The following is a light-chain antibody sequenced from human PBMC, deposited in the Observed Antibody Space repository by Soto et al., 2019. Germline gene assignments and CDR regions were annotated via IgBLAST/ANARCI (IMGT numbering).Light chain of an antibody. CDR1: QRVSSSS. J-gene: IGKJ2*01. Sequence: EIVLTQSPGTLSLSPGERATLSCRASQRVSSSSLTWYQQKPGQAPRLLIYGASTRATGIPDRFSGSGSGTDFSLTISRLEPEDFAVYYCLQFDISPLYTFGQGTK. V-gene: IGKV3-20*01. CDR3: LQFDISPLYT. CDR2: GAS.